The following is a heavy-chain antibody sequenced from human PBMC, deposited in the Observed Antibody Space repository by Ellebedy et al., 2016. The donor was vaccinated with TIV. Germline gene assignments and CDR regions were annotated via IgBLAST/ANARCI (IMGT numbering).Heavy chain of an antibody. CDR3: AKDKNGYSSGWYPDY. D-gene: IGHD6-19*01. Sequence: GGSLRLXXAASGFAFSGYAMSWVRQAPGKGLEWVSSISYSSDITHYADSVKGRFTISRDNSKNTLFLQMNSLRAEDTAIYYCAKDKNGYSSGWYPDYWGQGTLVTVSS. CDR2: ISYSSDIT. CDR1: GFAFSGYA. V-gene: IGHV3-23*01. J-gene: IGHJ4*02.